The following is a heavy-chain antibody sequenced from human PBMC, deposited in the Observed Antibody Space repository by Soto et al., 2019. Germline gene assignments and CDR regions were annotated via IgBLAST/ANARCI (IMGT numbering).Heavy chain of an antibody. CDR3: VRVDS. Sequence: GGSLRLSCSASGFIFSTYAMHWVRQAPGKGLEYVSAISGNGGVTYYADAVKDRFTISRDNSKNTLYLQMGSLRVDDTAVYYCVRVDSWGQGALVTVSS. J-gene: IGHJ4*02. V-gene: IGHV3-64D*08. CDR2: ISGNGGVT. CDR1: GFIFSTYA.